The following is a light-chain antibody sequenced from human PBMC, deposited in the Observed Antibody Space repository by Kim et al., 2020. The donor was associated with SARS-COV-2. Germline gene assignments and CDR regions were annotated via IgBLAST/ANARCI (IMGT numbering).Light chain of an antibody. J-gene: IGKJ5*01. CDR1: QSISNGY. V-gene: IGKV3-20*01. Sequence: EIVLTQSPGTLSLFPGERATLSCRISQSISNGYLAWYQHKPGQSPRLLMRSASRRAGGTPDRFSGSGSGTDFILTISRLEPEDFAVYYCQQYDSSPTGTFGQGTRLEIK. CDR3: QQYDSSPTGT. CDR2: SAS.